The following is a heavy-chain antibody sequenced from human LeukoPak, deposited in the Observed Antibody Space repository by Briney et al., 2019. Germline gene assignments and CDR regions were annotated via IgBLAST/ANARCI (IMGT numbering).Heavy chain of an antibody. CDR1: GYTFTNYG. D-gene: IGHD1-26*01. Sequence: ASVKVSCKASGYTFTNYGINWVRQAPGQGLEWMGWISAYNNNTNYAQKLQGRVTMTTDTSTSTAYMELRSLRSEDTAVYYCARGPSGGGSYYGNGWGQGTLVTVSS. CDR3: ARGPSGGGSYYGNG. J-gene: IGHJ4*02. V-gene: IGHV1-18*01. CDR2: ISAYNNNT.